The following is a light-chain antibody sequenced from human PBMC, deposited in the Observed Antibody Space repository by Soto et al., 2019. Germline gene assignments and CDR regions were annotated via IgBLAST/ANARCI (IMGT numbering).Light chain of an antibody. J-gene: IGLJ3*02. Sequence: QSALTQPASVSGSPGQSITISCTGSSSDVGTYNLVSWYQQHPGKAPKLMIYEGSKRPSGVSNRFSGSKSGNTASLTISGFQAEDEADYSCCSYAGSLWVFGGGTQLTVL. CDR1: SSDVGTYNL. V-gene: IGLV2-23*01. CDR2: EGS. CDR3: CSYAGSLWV.